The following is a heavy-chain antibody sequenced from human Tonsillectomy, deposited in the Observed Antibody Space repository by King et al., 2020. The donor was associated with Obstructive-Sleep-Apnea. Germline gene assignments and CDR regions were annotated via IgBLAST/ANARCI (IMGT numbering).Heavy chain of an antibody. D-gene: IGHD3-9*01. CDR3: TTGYYDILTGYYALDY. CDR1: GFTFSNAW. V-gene: IGHV3-15*01. J-gene: IGHJ4*02. Sequence: VQLVESGGGLVKPGGSLRLSCAASGFTFSNAWMSWVRQAPGKGLEWVGRIKSKTDGGTTDYAAPVKGRFTISRDDSKNTLYLQMNSLKTEDTAVYYCTTGYYDILTGYYALDYWGQGTLVTVSS. CDR2: IKSKTDGGTT.